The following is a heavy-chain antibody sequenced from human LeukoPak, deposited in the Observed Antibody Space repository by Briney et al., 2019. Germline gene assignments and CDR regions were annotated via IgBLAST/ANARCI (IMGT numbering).Heavy chain of an antibody. CDR1: GFTFSSYA. V-gene: IGHV3-23*01. J-gene: IGHJ6*03. D-gene: IGHD6-6*01. CDR3: AKDRLEYSSSGYYYMDV. Sequence: TGGSLRLSCAASGFTFSSYAMSWVRQAPGKGLEWVSGISGSGGKTYYADSVKGRFTISRDNPKNTLYLQMNSLRAEDTAVYYCAKDRLEYSSSGYYYMDVWGKGTTVTVSS. CDR2: ISGSGGKT.